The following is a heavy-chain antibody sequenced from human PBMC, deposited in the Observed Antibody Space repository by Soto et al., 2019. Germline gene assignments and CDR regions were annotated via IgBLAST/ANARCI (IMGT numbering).Heavy chain of an antibody. D-gene: IGHD6-13*01. V-gene: IGHV3-30-3*01. CDR2: ISYDESKK. CDR3: ASGDSSSWLQRFYYFDY. CDR1: GFTFSTYT. J-gene: IGHJ4*02. Sequence: GGSLRLSCAASGFTFSTYTMHWVRQAPGKGLEWVAVISYDESKKYYADSVKGRLTISRDNSRNTLYLQMNSLSTEDTAVYYCASGDSSSWLQRFYYFDYCGQGTLVTVSS.